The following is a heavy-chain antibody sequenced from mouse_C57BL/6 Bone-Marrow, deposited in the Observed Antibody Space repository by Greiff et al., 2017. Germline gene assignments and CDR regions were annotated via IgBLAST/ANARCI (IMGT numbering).Heavy chain of an antibody. CDR2: ISYDGSN. Sequence: EVQVVESGPGLVKPSQSLSLTCSVTGYSITSGYYWNWIRQFPGNKLEWMGYISYDGSNNYNPSLKNRISITRDTSKNQFFLKLNSVTTEDTATYYCARGGYGNSAWFAYWGQGTLVTVSA. V-gene: IGHV3-6*01. D-gene: IGHD2-10*02. CDR3: ARGGYGNSAWFAY. CDR1: GYSITSGYY. J-gene: IGHJ3*01.